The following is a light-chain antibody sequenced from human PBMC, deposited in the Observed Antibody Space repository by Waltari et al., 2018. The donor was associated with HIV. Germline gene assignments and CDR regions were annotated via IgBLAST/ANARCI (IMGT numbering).Light chain of an antibody. CDR2: DAS. J-gene: IGKJ1*01. V-gene: IGKV1-33*01. Sequence: DIQMTQSPSSLSASVGDRVTITCRACQDINNYLNWYQQKPGKAPKLLIYDASNLETGVPSRFTGSGSGTDFTFTISSLQPEDIATYYCQHYDNLLWTFGQGTKMEIK. CDR1: QDINNY. CDR3: QHYDNLLWT.